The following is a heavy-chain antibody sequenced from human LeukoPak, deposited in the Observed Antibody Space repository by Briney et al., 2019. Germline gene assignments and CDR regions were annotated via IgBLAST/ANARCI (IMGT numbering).Heavy chain of an antibody. V-gene: IGHV4-39*01. CDR3: ARLFEGYYFDY. J-gene: IGHJ4*02. Sequence: PSETLSLTCTVSGGSISSSSYYWGWIRQPPGKGLEWIGGIYYSGSTFYNPSLKSRVTISVDTSKNQFSLKLSSVTAADTAVYYCARLFEGYYFDYWGQGTLVTVSS. CDR2: IYYSGST. CDR1: GGSISSSSYY.